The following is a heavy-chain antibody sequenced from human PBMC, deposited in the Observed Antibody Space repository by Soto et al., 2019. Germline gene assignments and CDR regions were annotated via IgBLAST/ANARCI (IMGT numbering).Heavy chain of an antibody. CDR3: XXXXXASRGYWGDY. J-gene: IGHJ4*02. V-gene: IGHV1-18*01. Sequence: QVQLVQSGAEVKKPGASVKVSCKASGYTFTNYGISWVRQAPGQGLEWMGWISAYNGNTNYAQKLQGRVTMTTDTSTSTTXXXXXXXXXXXTXXXXXXXXXXASRGYWGDYWGQGTLVTVSS. CDR1: GYTFTNYG. CDR2: ISAYNGNT. D-gene: IGHD3-22*01.